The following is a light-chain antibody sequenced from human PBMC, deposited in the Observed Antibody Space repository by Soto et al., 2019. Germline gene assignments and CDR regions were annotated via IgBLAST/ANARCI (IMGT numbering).Light chain of an antibody. CDR3: QQRSNWPWT. Sequence: EIVLTQSPATLSLSPGERATLSCRASQSVSRFLTWYQQKPGQAPRLLIYDASNRATGIPARFSGSGSGTDFTLTISGLEPEDFAVYYCQQRSNWPWTFGQGTKV. V-gene: IGKV3-11*01. J-gene: IGKJ1*01. CDR2: DAS. CDR1: QSVSRF.